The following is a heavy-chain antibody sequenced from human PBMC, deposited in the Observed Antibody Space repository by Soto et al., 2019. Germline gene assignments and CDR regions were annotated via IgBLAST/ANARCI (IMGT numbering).Heavy chain of an antibody. V-gene: IGHV3-11*05. D-gene: IGHD3-10*01. J-gene: IGHJ5*02. Sequence: PGRSLRLSCAASGFTFSDYYMIWIRQAPGKGLEWVSYISSSSSYTNYADSVKGRFTISRDNAKNSLYLQMNSLRAEDTAVYYCARDHYGPGWFDPWGQGTLVTVSS. CDR2: ISSSSSYT. CDR1: GFTFSDYY. CDR3: ARDHYGPGWFDP.